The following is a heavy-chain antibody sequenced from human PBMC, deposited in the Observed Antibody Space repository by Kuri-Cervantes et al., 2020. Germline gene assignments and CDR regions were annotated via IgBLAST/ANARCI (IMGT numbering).Heavy chain of an antibody. CDR3: ARGVRDNYYYYYMDV. D-gene: IGHD4-23*01. Sequence: ASVKVSCKASGYTFISYAMHWVRQAPGQRLEWMGWINGGNGNTKYSQKFQGRVTITRDTSASTAYMELSSLRSEDTAVYYCARGVRDNYYYYYMDVWGKGTTVTVSS. CDR1: GYTFISYA. J-gene: IGHJ6*03. CDR2: INGGNGNT. V-gene: IGHV1-3*01.